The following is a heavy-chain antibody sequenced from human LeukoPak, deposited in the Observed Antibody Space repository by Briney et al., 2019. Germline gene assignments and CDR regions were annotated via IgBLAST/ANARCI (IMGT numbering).Heavy chain of an antibody. D-gene: IGHD4-17*01. CDR1: GFTFSSYE. CDR3: ARDAPTTVTTFYYYYYMDV. CDR2: ISSSGSTI. Sequence: GGSLRLSCAASGFTFSSYEMNWVRQAPGKGLDWVSYISSSGSTIYYADSVKGRFTISRDNAKNLLYLQMNSLRAEDTAVYYCARDAPTTVTTFYYYYYMDVWGKGTTVTVSS. V-gene: IGHV3-48*03. J-gene: IGHJ6*03.